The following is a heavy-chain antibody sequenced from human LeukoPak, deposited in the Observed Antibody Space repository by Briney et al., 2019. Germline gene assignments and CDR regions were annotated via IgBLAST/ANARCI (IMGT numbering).Heavy chain of an antibody. CDR3: ARGGVRITIFGVVISDFDY. CDR1: GFTFSSYS. J-gene: IGHJ4*02. CDR2: ISSSSSYI. V-gene: IGHV3-21*01. Sequence: GGSLRLSCAASGFTFSSYSMNWVRQAPGKGLEWVSSISSSSSYIYYADSVKDRFTISRDNAKNSLYLQMNSLRAEDTAVYYCARGGVRITIFGVVISDFDYWGQGTLVTVSS. D-gene: IGHD3-3*01.